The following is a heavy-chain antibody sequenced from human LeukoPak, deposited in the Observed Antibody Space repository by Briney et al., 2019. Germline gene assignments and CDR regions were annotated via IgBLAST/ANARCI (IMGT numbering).Heavy chain of an antibody. CDR1: GYTFTGYY. CDR3: AAYDDSSGYHAFDI. V-gene: IGHV1-2*02. D-gene: IGHD3-22*01. CDR2: INPNSGGT. Sequence: ASVKVSCKASGYTFTGYYMHWVRQAPGQGLEWMGWINPNSGGTNYAQKFQERVTITRDMSTSTAYMELSSLRSEDTAVYYCAAYDDSSGYHAFDIWGQGTMVTVSS. J-gene: IGHJ3*02.